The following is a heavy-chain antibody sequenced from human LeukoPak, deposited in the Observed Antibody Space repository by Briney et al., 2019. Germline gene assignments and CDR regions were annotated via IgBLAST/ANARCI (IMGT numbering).Heavy chain of an antibody. J-gene: IGHJ4*02. CDR1: GGSISGYY. Sequence: PSETLSLTCTVSGGSISGYYWSWIRQPPGKGQEWIGYIYYSGSTSYNPSLKSRVTISVDTSKNHFSLRLSSVTAADTAVYYCARGGNSHGPAGNFDHWGQGTLVTVSS. D-gene: IGHD5-18*01. V-gene: IGHV4-59*01. CDR2: IYYSGST. CDR3: ARGGNSHGPAGNFDH.